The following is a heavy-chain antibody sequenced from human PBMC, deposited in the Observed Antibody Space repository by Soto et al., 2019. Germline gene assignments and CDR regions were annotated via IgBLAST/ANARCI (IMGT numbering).Heavy chain of an antibody. CDR1: GFTFSSYA. CDR2: ISYDGSNK. CDR3: ARARDSSGYSYGWIDY. J-gene: IGHJ4*02. V-gene: IGHV3-30*04. D-gene: IGHD5-18*01. Sequence: GGSLRLSCAASGFTFSSYAMHWVRQAPGKGLEWVAVISYDGSNKYYADSVKGRFTISRDNSKNTLYLQMNSLRAEDTAVYYCARARDSSGYSYGWIDYWGQGTLVTVSS.